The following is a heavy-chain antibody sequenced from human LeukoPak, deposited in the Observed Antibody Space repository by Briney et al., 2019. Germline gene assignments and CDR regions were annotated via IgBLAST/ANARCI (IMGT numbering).Heavy chain of an antibody. V-gene: IGHV3-53*01. CDR1: GFTVSNYY. Sequence: PGGSLRLSCAASGFTVSNYYMSWVRQAPGKGLEWVSVIYNGGSTYYADSVKGRFTIFRDNPRNTLYLQMNSLRAEDTAVYYRARDRAAADPWGQGTLVTVSS. D-gene: IGHD6-13*01. CDR2: IYNGGST. CDR3: ARDRAAADP. J-gene: IGHJ5*02.